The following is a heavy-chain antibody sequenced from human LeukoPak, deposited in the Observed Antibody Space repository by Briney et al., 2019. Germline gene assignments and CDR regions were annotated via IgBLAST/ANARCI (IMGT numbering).Heavy chain of an antibody. V-gene: IGHV4-59*01. Sequence: SETLSLTCAVYGGSFSNYYWSWIRQPPGKGLEWIGYIYYSGSTNYNPSLKSRVTISVDTSKNQFSLKLSSVTAADTAVYYCARGRYSSGWYVHWGQGTLVTVSS. CDR2: IYYSGST. D-gene: IGHD6-19*01. J-gene: IGHJ4*02. CDR1: GGSFSNYY. CDR3: ARGRYSSGWYVH.